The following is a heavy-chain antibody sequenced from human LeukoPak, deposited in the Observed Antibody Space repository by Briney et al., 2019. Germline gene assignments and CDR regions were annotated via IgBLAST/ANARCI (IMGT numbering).Heavy chain of an antibody. Sequence: GGSLGLSCAASGFTFSSYSMNWVRQAPGKGLEWVSYISSSSSTIYYADSVKGRLTISRDNAKNSLYLQMNSLRAEDTAVYYCARSGDHYYFDYWGQGTLVTVSS. J-gene: IGHJ4*02. CDR1: GFTFSSYS. D-gene: IGHD4-17*01. CDR2: ISSSSSTI. V-gene: IGHV3-48*01. CDR3: ARSGDHYYFDY.